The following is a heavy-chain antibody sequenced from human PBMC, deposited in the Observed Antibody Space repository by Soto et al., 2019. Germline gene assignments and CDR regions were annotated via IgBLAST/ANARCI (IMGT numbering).Heavy chain of an antibody. Sequence: SETLSLTCAVSGYSISTGFNWAWIRQPPGKGLEWIGYIYYSGSTYYNPSLKSRVTISVDTSKNQFSLKLSSVTAADTAVYYCARGQLGDYFDYWGQGTLVTVSS. J-gene: IGHJ4*02. D-gene: IGHD5-18*01. V-gene: IGHV4-38-2*01. CDR3: ARGQLGDYFDY. CDR1: GYSISTGFN. CDR2: IYYSGST.